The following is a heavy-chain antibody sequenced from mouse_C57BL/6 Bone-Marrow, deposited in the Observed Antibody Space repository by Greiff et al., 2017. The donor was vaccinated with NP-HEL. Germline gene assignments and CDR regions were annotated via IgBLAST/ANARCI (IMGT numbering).Heavy chain of an antibody. V-gene: IGHV1-69*01. D-gene: IGHD1-1*01. Sequence: VQLQQPGAELVMPGASVKLSCKASVYTFTSYWMHWVKQRPGQGLEWIGEIDPSDSYTNYNQKFKGKSPLTVDKSSSTAYMQLSSLTSEDSAVYYCARSYYYGSSYGVLYYFDYWGQGTTLTVSS. CDR1: VYTFTSYW. J-gene: IGHJ2*01. CDR2: IDPSDSYT. CDR3: ARSYYYGSSYGVLYYFDY.